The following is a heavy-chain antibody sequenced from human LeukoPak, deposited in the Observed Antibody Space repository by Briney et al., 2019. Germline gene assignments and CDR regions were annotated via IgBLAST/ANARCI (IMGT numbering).Heavy chain of an antibody. J-gene: IGHJ4*02. Sequence: PSETLSLTCTVSGGSISSYYWSWIRQPPGKGLEWIGYIYYSGSTNYNPSLKSRVTISVDTSKNQFSLKLSSVTAADTAVYYCASQRIVGAFDYWGQGTLVTVPS. CDR1: GGSISSYY. CDR3: ASQRIVGAFDY. CDR2: IYYSGST. D-gene: IGHD1-26*01. V-gene: IGHV4-59*01.